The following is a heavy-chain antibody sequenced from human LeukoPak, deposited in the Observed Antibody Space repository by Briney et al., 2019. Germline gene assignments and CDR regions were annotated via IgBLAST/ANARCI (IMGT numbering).Heavy chain of an antibody. CDR1: GGSISSYY. Sequence: SETLSLTCTVSGGSISSYYWSWIRQPAGKGLEWIGRIYTSGSTNYNPSLKSRVTMSVDTSKNQFSLKLGSVTAADTAVYYCAREGYYYDSSGYYLFDYWGQGTLVTVSS. CDR3: AREGYYYDSSGYYLFDY. V-gene: IGHV4-4*07. CDR2: IYTSGST. D-gene: IGHD3-22*01. J-gene: IGHJ4*02.